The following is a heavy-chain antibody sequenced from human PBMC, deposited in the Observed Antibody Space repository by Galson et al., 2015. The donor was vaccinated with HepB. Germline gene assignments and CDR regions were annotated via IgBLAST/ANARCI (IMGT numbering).Heavy chain of an antibody. V-gene: IGHV4-59*01. CDR2: IYYSGST. Sequence: LSLTCAVYGGSFSDYYWSWIRQPPGKGPEWIGYIYYSGSTNYNPSLKSRVTISVDTSKNQFSLKLSSVTAADTAVYYCARDGGGKGILWFRGGYYYYYYMDVWGKGTTVTVSS. J-gene: IGHJ6*03. CDR1: GGSFSDYY. D-gene: IGHD3-10*01. CDR3: ARDGGGKGILWFRGGYYYYYYMDV.